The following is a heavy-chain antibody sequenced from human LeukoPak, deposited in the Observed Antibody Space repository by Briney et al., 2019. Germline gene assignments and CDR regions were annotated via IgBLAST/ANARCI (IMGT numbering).Heavy chain of an antibody. CDR1: GCAVRSGNHY. J-gene: IGHJ4*02. CDR2: INYSGST. Sequence: PSETVSLTCTVSGCAVRSGNHYWSWIRQPPGKGLEWFGYINYSGSTNYHPSLKSRVTISVDTSKNQFSLKVSSVTAADTAVYYCAYGSGSSSHVAYWGQGTLVTVSS. D-gene: IGHD3-10*01. V-gene: IGHV4-61*01. CDR3: AYGSGSSSHVAY.